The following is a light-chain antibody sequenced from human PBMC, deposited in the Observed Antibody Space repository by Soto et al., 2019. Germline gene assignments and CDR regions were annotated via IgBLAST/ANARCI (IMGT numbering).Light chain of an antibody. CDR1: QSVSSSY. V-gene: IGKV3-20*01. CDR3: QKYGSSLWT. J-gene: IGKJ1*01. Sequence: EIVLTQSPGTLSLSPGERATLSCRASQSVSSSYLAWYQQKPGQAPRLLIYGASSRATGIPDRFSGSGSGTDFTLTISRLEPEDFAVYYCQKYGSSLWTFGQGPKVEIK. CDR2: GAS.